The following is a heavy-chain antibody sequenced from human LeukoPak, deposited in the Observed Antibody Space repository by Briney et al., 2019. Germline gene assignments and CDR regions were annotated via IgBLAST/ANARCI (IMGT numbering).Heavy chain of an antibody. CDR3: AKTLRDLEWLTGELDV. V-gene: IGHV3-23*01. CDR1: GFTFSSSG. CDR2: IGGSGSDT. D-gene: IGHD3-3*01. Sequence: PGGSLRLSCAASGFTFSSSGMHWVRQAPGKGLEWVSAIGGSGSDTSYTDSVKGRFTISRDNSKSTLYLQMNSLRAEDTAVYHCAKTLRDLEWLTGELDVWGQGTAVTVSS. J-gene: IGHJ6*02.